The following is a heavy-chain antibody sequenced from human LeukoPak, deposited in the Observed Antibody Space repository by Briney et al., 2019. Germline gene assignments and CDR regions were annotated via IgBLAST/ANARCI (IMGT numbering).Heavy chain of an antibody. CDR3: ARRVKLGYCSSTSCFTLPDAFDI. V-gene: IGHV5-10-1*01. J-gene: IGHJ3*02. CDR1: GYSFTSYW. D-gene: IGHD2-2*02. Sequence: KVGESLKISCKGSGYSFTSYWISWVRQMPGKGLEWMGRIDPSDSYTNYSPSFQGHVTISADKSISTAYLQWSSLKASDTAMYYCARRVKLGYCSSTSCFTLPDAFDIWGQRTMVTVSS. CDR2: IDPSDSYT.